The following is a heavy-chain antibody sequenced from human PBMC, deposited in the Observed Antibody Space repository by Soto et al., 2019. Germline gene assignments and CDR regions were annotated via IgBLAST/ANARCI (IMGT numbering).Heavy chain of an antibody. CDR2: ISGSGGST. Sequence: VGSLRLSCAASGFSFSTYAMNWVRQAPGKGLEWVALISGSGGSTYYADSVKGRFTISRDNSKDTLYLQMNILRAEDTAVYYCAKDLRRVPAAGIDYWGQGTLVTVSS. D-gene: IGHD6-13*01. CDR1: GFSFSTYA. CDR3: AKDLRRVPAAGIDY. V-gene: IGHV3-23*01. J-gene: IGHJ4*02.